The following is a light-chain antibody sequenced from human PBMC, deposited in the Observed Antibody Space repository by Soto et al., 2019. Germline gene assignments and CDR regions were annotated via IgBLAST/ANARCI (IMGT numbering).Light chain of an antibody. Sequence: EIVMTQSPATLSVSPGGRATLSCGASQSVSSNLAWYQQKPGQAPRLLIYGASTRATGIPARFSGSGSGTEFTLTISSLQSEDFAVYYCQQYNNWPPWTFGQGTKWIS. CDR1: QSVSSN. CDR3: QQYNNWPPWT. J-gene: IGKJ1*01. CDR2: GAS. V-gene: IGKV3-15*01.